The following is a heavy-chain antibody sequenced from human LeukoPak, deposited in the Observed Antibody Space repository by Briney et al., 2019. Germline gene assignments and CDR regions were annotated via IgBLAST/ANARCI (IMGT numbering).Heavy chain of an antibody. J-gene: IGHJ3*02. CDR2: IYYSGST. Sequence: SETLSLTCTVPGGSISSYYWSWIRQPPGKGLEWIGYIYYSGSTNYNPSLKSRVTISVDTSKNQFSLKLSSVTAADTAVYYCARHGGSGSYYNDAFDIWGQGTMVTASS. D-gene: IGHD3-10*01. V-gene: IGHV4-59*08. CDR3: ARHGGSGSYYNDAFDI. CDR1: GGSISSYY.